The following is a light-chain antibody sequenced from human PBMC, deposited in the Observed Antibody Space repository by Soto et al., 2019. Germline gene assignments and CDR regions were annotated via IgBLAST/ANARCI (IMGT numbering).Light chain of an antibody. Sequence: EVVLTQSPGTLSLSPGERATLSCRASQSVSSNYLAWYQQKPGQAPRLLIYGTSSRATGIPDRFSGSGSGTDFTLTISRLEPEDFALYYCQHYGSSPPTYTFGQGTKLE. CDR2: GTS. J-gene: IGKJ2*01. CDR3: QHYGSSPPTYT. V-gene: IGKV3-20*01. CDR1: QSVSSNY.